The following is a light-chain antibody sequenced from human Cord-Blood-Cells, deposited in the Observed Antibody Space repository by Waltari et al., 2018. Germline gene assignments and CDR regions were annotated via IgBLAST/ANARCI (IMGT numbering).Light chain of an antibody. CDR1: KLGDKY. J-gene: IGLJ2*01. V-gene: IGLV3-1*01. CDR2: QDS. CDR3: QAWDSSTAV. Sequence: SYELTQPPSVSVYPGQKASIPCSGDKLGDKYACWYQQKPGQSPVLVIYQDSKRPSGIPERFSGSNSGNTATLTISGTQAMDEADYYCQAWDSSTAVFGGGTKLTVL.